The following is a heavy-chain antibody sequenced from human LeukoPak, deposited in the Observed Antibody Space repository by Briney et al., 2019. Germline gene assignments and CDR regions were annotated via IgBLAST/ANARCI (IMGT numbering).Heavy chain of an antibody. Sequence: ASVKVSCKASGYNFRDYYIHWVRQAPGQGLEWMGWINPYSGDTKYAQKFQGWVTMTRDMSTTTVYMELSRLTSDDTAVYFCARRTIPVALGWYFDYWGQGALVTVSS. V-gene: IGHV1-2*04. CDR2: INPYSGDT. J-gene: IGHJ4*02. CDR1: GYNFRDYY. CDR3: ARRTIPVALGWYFDY. D-gene: IGHD4-23*01.